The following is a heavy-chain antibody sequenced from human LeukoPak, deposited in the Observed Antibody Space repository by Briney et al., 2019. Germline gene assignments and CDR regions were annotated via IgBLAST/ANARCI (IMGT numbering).Heavy chain of an antibody. V-gene: IGHV4-59*01. CDR3: ARGGDYGDLRYFDY. Sequence: SETLSLTCTVSGGSINNYYWSWIRQPPGKGLEWIGYIYYRGSTNYSPSLKSRVTFSVDTSKNQFSLKLNSVTAADTAVYYCARGGDYGDLRYFDYWGQGTLVTVSS. CDR1: GGSINNYY. CDR2: IYYRGST. J-gene: IGHJ4*02. D-gene: IGHD4-17*01.